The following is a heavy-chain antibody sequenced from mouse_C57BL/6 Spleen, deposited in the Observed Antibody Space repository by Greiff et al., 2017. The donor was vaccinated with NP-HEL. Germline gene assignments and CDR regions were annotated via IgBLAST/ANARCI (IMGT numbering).Heavy chain of an antibody. CDR2: IYPGDGDT. J-gene: IGHJ1*03. V-gene: IGHV1-82*01. Sequence: VQVVESGPELVKPGASVKISCKASGYAFSSSWMNWVKQRPGKGLEWIGRIYPGDGDTNYNGKFKGKATLTADKSSSTAYMQLSSLTSEDSAVYFCARYYDGYYDVWGTGTTVTVSS. CDR1: GYAFSSSW. CDR3: ARYYDGYYDV. D-gene: IGHD2-3*01.